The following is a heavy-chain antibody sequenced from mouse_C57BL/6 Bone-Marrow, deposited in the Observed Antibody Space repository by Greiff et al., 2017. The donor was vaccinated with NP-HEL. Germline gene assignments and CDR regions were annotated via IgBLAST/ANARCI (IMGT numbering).Heavy chain of an antibody. CDR1: GFTFSSYG. V-gene: IGHV5-6*01. J-gene: IGHJ3*01. D-gene: IGHD2-4*01. CDR2: ISSGGSYT. CDR3: ARPYDYDVAWFAY. Sequence: EVLLVEPGGDLVKPGGSLKLSCAASGFTFSSYGMSWVRQTPDKRLEWVATISSGGSYTYYPDSVKGRFTISRDNAKNTLYLQMSSLKSEDTARYNCARPYDYDVAWFAYWGQGTLVTVSA.